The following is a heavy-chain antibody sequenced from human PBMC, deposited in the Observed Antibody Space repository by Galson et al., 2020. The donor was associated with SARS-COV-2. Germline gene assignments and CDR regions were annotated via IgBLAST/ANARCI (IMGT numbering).Heavy chain of an antibody. CDR2: INSGNGNT. CDR1: RYTITNYS. D-gene: IGHD6-19*01. V-gene: IGHV1-3*01. CDR3: ARGSAVAGNDRYFQH. Sequence: ASVKVSCKSSRYTITNYSMHWVRQAPGQGLEWMGWINSGNGNTKYSQKFQGRVTITRDTSASTAYMELSSLRSEDTAVYYCARGSAVAGNDRYFQHWGQGTLVTVPS. J-gene: IGHJ1*01.